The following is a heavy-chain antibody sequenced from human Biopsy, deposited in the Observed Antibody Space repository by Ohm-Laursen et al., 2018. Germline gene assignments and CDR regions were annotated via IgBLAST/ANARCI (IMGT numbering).Heavy chain of an antibody. D-gene: IGHD5-18*01. J-gene: IGHJ2*01. Sequence: SLRLSCAATGFTFSDYAMHWVRQAPGKGLEWVADIYRDGYERYYVDSVKGRFTISRDNAKRSLYLQMDSLRGADTAVYFCARAIGSSYGYLKGFDLWGRGTLVTVSS. CDR2: IYRDGYER. V-gene: IGHV3-7*01. CDR1: GFTFSDYA. CDR3: ARAIGSSYGYLKGFDL.